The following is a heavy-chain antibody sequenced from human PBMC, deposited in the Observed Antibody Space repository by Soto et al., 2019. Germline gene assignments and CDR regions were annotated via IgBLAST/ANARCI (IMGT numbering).Heavy chain of an antibody. CDR2: KSASNGNT. V-gene: IGHV1-18*01. Sequence: GASVKVSCKASGYTFTSYGISWVRQAPGQGHEWMGWKSASNGNTNYAQKHQGRVTETTDTSTSTAYMEQSSLRSDATAVYYCAREEGSSWYFWFDPWGQGTLVTVSS. CDR1: GYTFTSYG. J-gene: IGHJ5*02. D-gene: IGHD6-13*01. CDR3: AREEGSSWYFWFDP.